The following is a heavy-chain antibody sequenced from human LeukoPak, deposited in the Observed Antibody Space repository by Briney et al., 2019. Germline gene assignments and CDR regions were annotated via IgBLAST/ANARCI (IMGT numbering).Heavy chain of an antibody. CDR3: ARGAANPLNYYYYMDV. J-gene: IGHJ6*03. D-gene: IGHD4/OR15-4a*01. CDR2: IYYSGST. CDR1: GGSISSYY. Sequence: SETLSLTCTVSGGSISSYYWSWIRQPPGKGLGWIGYIYYSGSTNYNPSLKSRVTISVDTSKNQFSLKLSSVTAADTAVYYCARGAANPLNYYYYMDVWGKGTTVTVSS. V-gene: IGHV4-59*01.